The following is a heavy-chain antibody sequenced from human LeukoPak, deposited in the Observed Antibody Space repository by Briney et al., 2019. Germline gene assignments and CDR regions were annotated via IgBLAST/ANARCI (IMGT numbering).Heavy chain of an antibody. J-gene: IGHJ4*02. V-gene: IGHV3-30-3*01. CDR3: PTAPYPPISDS. CDR1: GFSFSGYP. Sequence: GKSLRLSCAASGFSFSGYPIHWVRQAPGKGLERVAVISYDGSNKYYADSVKGRFTNSRDNSKNTLYLQMNSLRAEDTAVYYCPTAPYPPISDSRGQGTLVPLSS. CDR2: ISYDGSNK. D-gene: IGHD3-3*02.